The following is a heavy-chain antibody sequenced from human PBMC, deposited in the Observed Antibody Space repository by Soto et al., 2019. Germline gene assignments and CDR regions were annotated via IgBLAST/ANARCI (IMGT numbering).Heavy chain of an antibody. Sequence: EVQLVESGGGLIPPGESLTLSCAASGFSVTSKNMNWVRQAPGKGLEWVSVIYRSGSTSYADSVKGRFSISRDISKNTVSLQMNTLRAEDTAVYFCAREDFGGTTYLYHGMDVWGQGTTVTVS. CDR1: GFSVTSKN. D-gene: IGHD2-15*01. CDR3: AREDFGGTTYLYHGMDV. V-gene: IGHV3-53*01. J-gene: IGHJ6*02. CDR2: IYRSGST.